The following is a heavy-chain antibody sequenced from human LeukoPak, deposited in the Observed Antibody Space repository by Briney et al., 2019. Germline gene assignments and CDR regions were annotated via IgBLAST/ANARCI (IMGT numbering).Heavy chain of an antibody. CDR2: ISGRNTGT. V-gene: IGHV3-23*01. CDR1: GFNFRIHD. CDR3: ANPYGSGSYYMSALDI. Sequence: GGSLRLSCAASGFNFRIHDMSWVRRAPGKGLEWVSTISGRNTGTYYADSVKGRFTISRDNSKNTLYLQMNSLRAEDTAVYYCANPYGSGSYYMSALDIWGLGTMVTVSS. D-gene: IGHD3-10*01. J-gene: IGHJ3*02.